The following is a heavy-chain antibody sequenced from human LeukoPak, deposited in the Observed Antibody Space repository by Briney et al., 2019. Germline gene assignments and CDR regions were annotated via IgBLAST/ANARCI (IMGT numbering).Heavy chain of an antibody. V-gene: IGHV1-46*01. CDR2: INPSGGST. D-gene: IGHD6-19*01. J-gene: IGHJ4*02. CDR1: GYTFTSYY. Sequence: ASVKVSCKASGYTFTSYYMHWVRQAPGQGLEWMGIINPSGGSTSYAQKFQGRVTMTRDMSTSTVYMELSSLRSEDTAVYYCARAHSSGWCFDYWGQGTLVTVSS. CDR3: ARAHSSGWCFDY.